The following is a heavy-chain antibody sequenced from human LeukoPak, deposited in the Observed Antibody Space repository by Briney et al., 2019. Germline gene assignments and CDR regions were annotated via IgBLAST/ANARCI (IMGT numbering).Heavy chain of an antibody. CDR2: IYSRGNT. J-gene: IGHJ3*02. CDR3: ARGGPEDAFDI. V-gene: IGHV3-66*01. D-gene: IGHD1-14*01. Sequence: GGSLRLSCAASGFTVSTNYMSWVRQAPGKGLEWVSVIYSRGNTYYADSVKGRFTISRDNSMNTLYLQMNSLRDDDTAVYYCARGGPEDAFDIWGLGTVVTVSS. CDR1: GFTVSTNY.